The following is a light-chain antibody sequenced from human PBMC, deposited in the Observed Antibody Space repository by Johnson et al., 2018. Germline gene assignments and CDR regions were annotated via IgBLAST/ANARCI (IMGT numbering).Light chain of an antibody. CDR3: GTWDSSLSAGNV. CDR2: ENN. Sequence: QSVLTQPPSLSAAPGQKVTISCSGSSSNIGNNYVSWYQQLPGTAPKLLIYENNKRPSGIPDRFSGSKSGTSATLGITGLQTGDEADYYCGTWDSSLSAGNVFGTGTKFTVL. J-gene: IGLJ1*01. CDR1: SSNIGNNY. V-gene: IGLV1-51*02.